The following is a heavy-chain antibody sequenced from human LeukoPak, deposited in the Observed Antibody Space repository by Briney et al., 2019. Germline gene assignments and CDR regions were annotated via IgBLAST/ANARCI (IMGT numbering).Heavy chain of an antibody. Sequence: ASVKVSCKASGYTLRSYGITWVRQAPGQGLEWMGWISAYNGNTKYPQKLQGRVTMTTDTSTSTAYMELRSLRSDDTAVYYCSRGPIIDIVIVPAADDYYYMDVWGKGTTVTVSS. CDR2: ISAYNGNT. D-gene: IGHD2-2*01. CDR3: SRGPIIDIVIVPAADDYYYMDV. J-gene: IGHJ6*03. CDR1: GYTLRSYG. V-gene: IGHV1-18*01.